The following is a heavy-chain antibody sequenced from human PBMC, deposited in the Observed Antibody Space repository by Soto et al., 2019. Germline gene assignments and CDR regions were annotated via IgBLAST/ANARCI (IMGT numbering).Heavy chain of an antibody. Sequence: QVQLVQSGAEVKKPGASVKVSCKASGYTFTSYYMHWVRQAPGQGLEWMGIINPSGGSTSYAQKFQGRVTMTRDTSTSTVYMELRSLRSEDTAVYYCARIIEYSSSSQGPDAFDIWGQGKMVTVSS. V-gene: IGHV1-46*01. J-gene: IGHJ3*02. CDR3: ARIIEYSSSSQGPDAFDI. D-gene: IGHD6-6*01. CDR2: INPSGGST. CDR1: GYTFTSYY.